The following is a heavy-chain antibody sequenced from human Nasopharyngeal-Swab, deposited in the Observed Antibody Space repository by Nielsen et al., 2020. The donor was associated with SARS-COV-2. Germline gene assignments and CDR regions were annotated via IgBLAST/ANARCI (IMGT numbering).Heavy chain of an antibody. V-gene: IGHV3-48*02. J-gene: IGHJ3*02. D-gene: IGHD3-22*01. CDR2: ISTSSTTI. CDR1: GFTFSSYS. Sequence: GESLKISCAASGFTFSSYSMNWVRQAPVKGLEWVSYISTSSTTIYYADSVKGRFTISRDNAKNSLYLQMNSLRDEDTAVYYCARDPYYYDSSGYFNDAFEIWGQGTMVTVSS. CDR3: ARDPYYYDSSGYFNDAFEI.